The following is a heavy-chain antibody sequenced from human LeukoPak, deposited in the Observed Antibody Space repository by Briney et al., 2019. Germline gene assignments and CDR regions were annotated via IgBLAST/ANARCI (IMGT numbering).Heavy chain of an antibody. V-gene: IGHV3-21*01. D-gene: IGHD2-2*01. Sequence: GGSLRLSCAASGFTFSSYSMNWVRQAPGKGLEWVSTSSSSSSYIYYADSVKGRFTISRDNAKNSLYLQMNSLRAEDTAVYYCARGAYIVVVPAAEKPPLGFDPWGQGTLVTVSS. CDR1: GFTFSSYS. J-gene: IGHJ5*02. CDR2: SSSSSSYI. CDR3: ARGAYIVVVPAAEKPPLGFDP.